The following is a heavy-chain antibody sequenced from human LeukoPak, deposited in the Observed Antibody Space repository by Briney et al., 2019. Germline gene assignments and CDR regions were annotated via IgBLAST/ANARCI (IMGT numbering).Heavy chain of an antibody. V-gene: IGHV3-49*04. D-gene: IGHD2-15*01. J-gene: IGHJ4*02. CDR3: SRMTYCSGGSCSFDD. CDR2: ITSKAYGGTR. Sequence: GGSLRLSCAASGFTFSNAWMSWVRQAPGKGPEWVGFITSKAYGGTREYAASVKGRLTISRDDSKSIAYLQMNSLKTEDTAVYYCSRMTYCSGGSCSFDDWGQGTLVTVSS. CDR1: GFTFSNAW.